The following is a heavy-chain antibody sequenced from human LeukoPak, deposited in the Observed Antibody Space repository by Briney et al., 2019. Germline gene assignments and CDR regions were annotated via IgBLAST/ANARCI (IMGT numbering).Heavy chain of an antibody. D-gene: IGHD2-2*01. CDR2: INHSGST. J-gene: IGHJ4*02. CDR3: ARGALWYQRDPFDY. V-gene: IGHV4-34*01. CDR1: GGSFSGYY. Sequence: SETLSLTCAVYGGSFSGYYWSWIRQPPGKGLEWIGEINHSGSTNYNPSLKSRVTISVDTSKNQFSLKPSSVTAADTAVYYCARGALWYQRDPFDYWGQGTLVTVSS.